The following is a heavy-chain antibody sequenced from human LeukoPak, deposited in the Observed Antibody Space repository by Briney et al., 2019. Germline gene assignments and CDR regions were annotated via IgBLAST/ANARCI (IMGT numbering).Heavy chain of an antibody. CDR1: GYSFTSYW. Sequence: GESLKISCKGSGYSFTSYWIGWVRQMPGKGLEWMGIIYSGDSDTRYSPSFQGQVTISADKSISTAYLQWSSLKASDTAMYYCARSIAARPLGMDVWGQGTTVTVSS. CDR2: IYSGDSDT. CDR3: ARSIAARPLGMDV. V-gene: IGHV5-51*01. J-gene: IGHJ6*02. D-gene: IGHD6-6*01.